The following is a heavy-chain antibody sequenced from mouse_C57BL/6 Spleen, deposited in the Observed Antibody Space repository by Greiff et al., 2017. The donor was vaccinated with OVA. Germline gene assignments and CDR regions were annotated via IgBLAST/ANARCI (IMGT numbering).Heavy chain of an antibody. CDR2: INPSNGGT. J-gene: IGHJ4*01. CDR1: GYTFTSYW. D-gene: IGHD2-4*01. V-gene: IGHV1-53*01. Sequence: VQLQQPGTELVKPGASVKLSCKASGYTFTSYWMHWVKQRPGQGLEWIGTINPSNGGTNYNEKLKSKATLTVDTSSSTASMQLSSLTSEDSAVYYCARSESLYYDYDENAMDYWGQGTSVTGSS. CDR3: ARSESLYYDYDENAMDY.